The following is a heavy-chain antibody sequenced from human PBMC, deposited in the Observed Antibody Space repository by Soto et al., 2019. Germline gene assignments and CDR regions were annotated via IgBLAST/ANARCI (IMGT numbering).Heavy chain of an antibody. CDR2: ISYDGSNK. CDR1: GFTFSSYA. V-gene: IGHV3-30-3*01. J-gene: IGHJ6*02. D-gene: IGHD3-22*01. Sequence: PGGSLRLSCAASGFTFSSYAMHWVRQAPGKGLEWVAVISYDGSNKYYADSVKGRFTISRDNSKNTLYLQMNSLRAEDTAVYYCARSTYDSSGYPLPGYYYYGMDVWGQGTTVTVSS. CDR3: ARSTYDSSGYPLPGYYYYGMDV.